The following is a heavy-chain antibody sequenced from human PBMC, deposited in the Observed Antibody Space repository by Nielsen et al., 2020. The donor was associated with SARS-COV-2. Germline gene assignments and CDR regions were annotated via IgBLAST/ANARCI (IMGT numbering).Heavy chain of an antibody. CDR2: INTYSGSS. D-gene: IGHD5-24*01. J-gene: IGHJ4*02. Sequence: ASVKVSCKTSGYTFVDYGISWVRQAPGQGLEWVGWINTYSGSSQYAQKYQGRVTMTTGTSTSTVYIELSSLKSEDTAVYYCARDRKREELATISGVRFWGQGTLVTVSS. CDR1: GYTFVDYG. V-gene: IGHV1-18*04. CDR3: ARDRKREELATISGVRF.